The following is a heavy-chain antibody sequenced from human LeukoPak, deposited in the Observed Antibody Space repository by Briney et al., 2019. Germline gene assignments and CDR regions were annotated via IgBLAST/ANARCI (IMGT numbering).Heavy chain of an antibody. D-gene: IGHD3-10*01. CDR2: IWYDGSIK. J-gene: IGHJ4*02. Sequence: GGSLRLSCAASGFTFSGYGMHWVRQAPGKGLEGVAFIWYDGSIKHYADSVKGRFTISRDNSKNTLFLQINSLRVEDTAVYYCAKPHGSGIDGMYWGQGTLVTVSS. V-gene: IGHV3-30*02. CDR3: AKPHGSGIDGMY. CDR1: GFTFSGYG.